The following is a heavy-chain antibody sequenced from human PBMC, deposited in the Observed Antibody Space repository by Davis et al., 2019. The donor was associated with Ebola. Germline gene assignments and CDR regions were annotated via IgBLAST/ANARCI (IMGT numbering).Heavy chain of an antibody. D-gene: IGHD1-26*01. CDR2: INHSGST. CDR3: ARGGVVGAGFDY. V-gene: IGHV4-34*01. J-gene: IGHJ4*02. Sequence: ESLKISCAASGFTFDDYGMSWIRQPPGKGLEWIGEINHSGSTNYNPSLKSRVTISVDTSKNQFSLKLSSVTAADTAVYYCARGGVVGAGFDYWGQGTLVTVSS. CDR1: GFTFDDYG.